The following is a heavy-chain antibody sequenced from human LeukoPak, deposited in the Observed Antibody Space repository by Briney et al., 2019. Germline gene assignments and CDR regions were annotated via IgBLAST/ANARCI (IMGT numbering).Heavy chain of an antibody. Sequence: SETLSLTCTVSGGSVSSGGYYWSWIRQPPGKGLVWIGYIYCSGSTNYNPSLKSRVTISVDTSKNQFSLKLSSVTAADTAVYYCAREGHYYDSSGYPRGYYPNFYFDYWGQGTLVTVSS. CDR2: IYCSGST. V-gene: IGHV4-61*08. CDR1: GGSVSSGGYY. D-gene: IGHD3-22*01. CDR3: AREGHYYDSSGYPRGYYPNFYFDY. J-gene: IGHJ4*02.